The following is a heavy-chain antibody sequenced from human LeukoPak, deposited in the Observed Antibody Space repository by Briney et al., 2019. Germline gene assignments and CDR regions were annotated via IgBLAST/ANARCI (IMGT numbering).Heavy chain of an antibody. D-gene: IGHD3-22*01. CDR1: GFIFSSYW. J-gene: IGHJ4*02. CDR2: IREDVSEK. CDR3: ASAPADGSGYYNFDQ. Sequence: GGSLRLSCAASGFIFSSYWMSWVRQAPGKGLEWVANIREDVSEKYYVDSVKGRFTISRDNAKNSLYLQMNSLRAEDTAVYYCASAPADGSGYYNFDQWGQGTLVTVSS. V-gene: IGHV3-7*01.